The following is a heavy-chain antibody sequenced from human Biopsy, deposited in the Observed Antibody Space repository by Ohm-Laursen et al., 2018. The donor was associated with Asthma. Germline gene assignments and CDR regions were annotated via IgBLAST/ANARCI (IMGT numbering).Heavy chain of an antibody. CDR3: ARCQVGYSSGWSLLLKKIYYSGMDV. CDR1: GGTFSNFA. J-gene: IGHJ6*02. V-gene: IGHV1-69*13. Sequence: SVTVSCKAPGGTFSNFAISWVRQAPGQGLEWLGGILTVFGTTNYAQKFQGRVTITADESTSTAYMEVTSLRPEDTAIYYCARCQVGYSSGWSLLLKKIYYSGMDVWGQGTAVTVSS. D-gene: IGHD6-19*01. CDR2: ILTVFGTT.